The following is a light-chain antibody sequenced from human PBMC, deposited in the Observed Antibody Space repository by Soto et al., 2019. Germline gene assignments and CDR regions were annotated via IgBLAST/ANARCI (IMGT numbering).Light chain of an antibody. CDR2: TLS. V-gene: IGKV2-40*01. Sequence: DIVLTQTPLSLAVTPGEPASISCRTSQSLLDSDDGNTYLDWYLQKTGQSPQLLIYTLSYRASGVSDRFSESSSGTHFTLTISRVEADDVCVYYCMKRLQFPSLTFGGGTRIEIK. CDR3: MKRLQFPSLT. J-gene: IGKJ4*01. CDR1: QSLLDSDDGNTY.